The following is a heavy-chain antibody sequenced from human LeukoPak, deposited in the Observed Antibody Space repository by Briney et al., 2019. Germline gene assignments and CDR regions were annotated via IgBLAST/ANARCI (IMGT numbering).Heavy chain of an antibody. D-gene: IGHD2-21*01. Sequence: GASVKVSFKSSGYTFTSYGISWMRHAPGQGLEWMGWISAYNGNTNYAQKLQGRVTMTTDTSTSTAYMEMRSLRSDDPAVYYCATDSHIVVVSAYDYWGQGTLVTVSS. V-gene: IGHV1-18*01. CDR1: GYTFTSYG. J-gene: IGHJ4*02. CDR3: ATDSHIVVVSAYDY. CDR2: ISAYNGNT.